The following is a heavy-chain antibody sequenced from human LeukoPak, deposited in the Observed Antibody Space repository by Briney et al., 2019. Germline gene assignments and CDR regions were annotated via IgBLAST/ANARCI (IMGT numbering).Heavy chain of an antibody. V-gene: IGHV1-69*13. CDR3: ARDRSPASYCSGGSCYSGGWFDP. D-gene: IGHD2-15*01. CDR2: IIPIFGTA. CDR1: GGXFSSYA. J-gene: IGHJ5*02. Sequence: SVKVSCKASGGXFSSYAISWVRQAPGQGLEWMGWIIPIFGTANYAQKFQGRVTITADESTSTAYMELSSLRSEDTAVYYCARDRSPASYCSGGSCYSGGWFDPWGQGTLVTVSS.